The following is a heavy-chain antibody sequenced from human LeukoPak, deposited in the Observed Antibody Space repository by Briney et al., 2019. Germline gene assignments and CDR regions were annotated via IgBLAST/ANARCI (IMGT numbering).Heavy chain of an antibody. CDR1: GFTFSSYS. V-gene: IGHV3-21*01. J-gene: IGHJ5*02. CDR3: ARVTMVRGVIIDWFDP. CDR2: ISSSSSYI. Sequence: GGSLRLSCAASGFTFSSYSMNWVRQAPGKGLEWVSSISSSSSYIYYADSVKGRFTISRDNAKNSLYLQMNSLRAEDTAVYCCARVTMVRGVIIDWFDPWGQGTLVTVSS. D-gene: IGHD3-10*01.